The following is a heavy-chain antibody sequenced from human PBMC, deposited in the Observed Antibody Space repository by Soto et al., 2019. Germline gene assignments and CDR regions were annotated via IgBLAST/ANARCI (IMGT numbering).Heavy chain of an antibody. CDR2: ISGSSNTI. CDR1: GFTLSTYS. J-gene: IGHJ6*02. Sequence: EVQLVESGGGLIQRGGSLRLSCAASGFTLSTYSLNWVRQAPRKGLEWLSYISGSSNTIYYADSVKGRFTISRDNAKNSLYLQMNSLRDEDTAVYFCARGFDLQYGMDVWGQGTTLTVSS. V-gene: IGHV3-48*02. D-gene: IGHD3-10*01. CDR3: ARGFDLQYGMDV.